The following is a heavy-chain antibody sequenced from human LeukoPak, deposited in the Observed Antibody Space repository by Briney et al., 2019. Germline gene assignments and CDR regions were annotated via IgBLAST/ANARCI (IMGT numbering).Heavy chain of an antibody. CDR2: ISGSDGST. Sequence: PGGSLRLSCAASGFTFSNYAMSWVRQAPGKGLEWVSAISGSDGSTNYADSVKGRFTISRDNSKNTLYLQMNSLRAEDTAVHYCVEGGAARFDYWGQGTLVAVSS. J-gene: IGHJ4*02. V-gene: IGHV3-23*01. CDR3: VEGGAARFDY. D-gene: IGHD5-18*01. CDR1: GFTFSNYA.